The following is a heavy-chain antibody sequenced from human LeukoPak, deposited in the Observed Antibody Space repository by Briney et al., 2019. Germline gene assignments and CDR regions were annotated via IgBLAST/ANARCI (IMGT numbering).Heavy chain of an antibody. V-gene: IGHV3-11*01. CDR1: GINVSTNY. CDR3: ARRVARGEPLS. D-gene: IGHD1-26*01. Sequence: GGSLRLSCAASGINVSTNYMTWIRQAPGKGLEWVSYISCSGSTIYYADSVKGRFTISRDNAKNSLYLQMNSLRAEDTAVYYCARRVARGEPLSWGQGTLVTVSS. CDR2: ISCSGSTI. J-gene: IGHJ5*02.